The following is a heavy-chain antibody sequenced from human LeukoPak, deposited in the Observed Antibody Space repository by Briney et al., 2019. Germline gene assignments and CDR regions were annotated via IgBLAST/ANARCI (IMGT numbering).Heavy chain of an antibody. V-gene: IGHV4-31*03. CDR2: IYYSGST. J-gene: IGHJ4*02. Sequence: SETLSLTCTVSGGSINSRSYYWGWIRQPPGKGLEWIGYIYYSGSTYYNPSLKSRVTISVDTSKNQLSLKLSSVTAADTAVYYCAGEYSSSSSYFDYWGQGTLVTVSS. CDR3: AGEYSSSSSYFDY. CDR1: GGSINSRSYY. D-gene: IGHD6-6*01.